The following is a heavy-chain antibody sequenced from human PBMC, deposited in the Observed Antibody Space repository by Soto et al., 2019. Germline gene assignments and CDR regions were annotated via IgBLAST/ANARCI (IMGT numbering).Heavy chain of an antibody. CDR1: GDSMSNFY. Sequence: PSDTLSLTCTVSGDSMSNFYWDWIRQPPGKGLEWVGHIFHIGTTDYNPSLKSRVTISLDTPRNQFSLKLTSLTAADTAVYYCAGHQTPHADDRGPHFDFWGQGALVTVSS. CDR3: AGHQTPHADDRGPHFDF. V-gene: IGHV4-59*08. J-gene: IGHJ4*02. CDR2: IFHIGTT.